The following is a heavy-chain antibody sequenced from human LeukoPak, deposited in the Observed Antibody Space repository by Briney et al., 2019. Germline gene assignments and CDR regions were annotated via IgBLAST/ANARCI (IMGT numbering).Heavy chain of an antibody. CDR3: ATGGRPAFRFDP. Sequence: PGGSLRLSCAASGFTFSSYWMHWVRQAPGKGLVWVSRINSDGSSTSYADSVKGRFTISRDNAKNTLYLQMNSLRAEDTAVYYCATGGRPAFRFDPWGQGTLVTVSS. CDR1: GFTFSSYW. V-gene: IGHV3-74*01. CDR2: INSDGSST. D-gene: IGHD2-15*01. J-gene: IGHJ5*02.